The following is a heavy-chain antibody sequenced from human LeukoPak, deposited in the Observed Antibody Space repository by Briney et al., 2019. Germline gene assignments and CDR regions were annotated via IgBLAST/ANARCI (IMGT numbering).Heavy chain of an antibody. V-gene: IGHV3-48*01. CDR3: ARRGPNLDYFDY. Sequence: GGSLRLSCAASGFTFSSYSMNCVRQAPGKGLEGVSYISSSSSTIYYADSVKGRFTISRDNEKISLYLQMNSLRAEDPAVYYCARRGPNLDYFDYWGQGGLVTVSS. J-gene: IGHJ4*02. CDR1: GFTFSSYS. D-gene: IGHD4/OR15-4a*01. CDR2: ISSSSSTI.